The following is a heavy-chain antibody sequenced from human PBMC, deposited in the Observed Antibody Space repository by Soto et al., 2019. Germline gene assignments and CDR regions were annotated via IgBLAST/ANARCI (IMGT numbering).Heavy chain of an antibody. J-gene: IGHJ5*02. CDR2: INHSGST. V-gene: IGHV4-34*01. CDR3: ARLFARRPWYSSSPARIVGAPRGFDP. Sequence: PSATLPLTCCVEGGCFRDFGGGWILQPPGKGLDWIWEINHSGSTNYNPSLKSRVTISVDTSKNQFSLKLSSVTAADTAVYYCARLFARRPWYSSSPARIVGAPRGFDPWGQGTLVTVYS. CDR1: GGCFRDFG. D-gene: IGHD1-26*01.